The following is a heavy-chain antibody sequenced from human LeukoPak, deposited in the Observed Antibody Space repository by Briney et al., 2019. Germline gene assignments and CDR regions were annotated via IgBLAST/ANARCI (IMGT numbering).Heavy chain of an antibody. Sequence: GRSLRLSCAASGFTLSSYAMHWVRQAPGKGLEWVAVISYDGSNKYYADSVKGRFTISRDNSKNTLYLQMNSLRAEDTAVYYCARGPITPDPVYYFDYWGQGTLVTVSS. CDR3: ARGPITPDPVYYFDY. CDR2: ISYDGSNK. CDR1: GFTLSSYA. V-gene: IGHV3-30*04. J-gene: IGHJ4*02.